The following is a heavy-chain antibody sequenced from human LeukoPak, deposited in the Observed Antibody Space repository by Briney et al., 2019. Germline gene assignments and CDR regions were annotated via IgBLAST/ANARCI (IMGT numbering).Heavy chain of an antibody. CDR3: ARDIGEYYFDY. D-gene: IGHD1-26*01. CDR1: GGSFSGYY. J-gene: IGHJ4*02. CDR2: IYSGGST. Sequence: ETLSLTCAVYGGSFSGYYWSWIRQPPGKGLEWVSVIYSGGSTYYADSVKGRFTISRDNSKNTLNLQMNSLRAEDTAVYYCARDIGEYYFDYWGQGTLVTVSS. V-gene: IGHV3-66*01.